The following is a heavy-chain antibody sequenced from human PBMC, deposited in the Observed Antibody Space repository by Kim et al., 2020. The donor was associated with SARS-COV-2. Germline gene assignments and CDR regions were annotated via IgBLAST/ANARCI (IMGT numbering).Heavy chain of an antibody. V-gene: IGHV3-33*05. CDR2: ISYDGSNK. D-gene: IGHD3-10*01. J-gene: IGHJ1*01. CDR1: GFTFSSYG. Sequence: GGSLRLSCAASGFTFSSYGMHWVRQAPGKGLEWVAVISYDGSNKYYADSVKGRFTISRDNSKNTLYLQMNSLRAEDTAVYYCAREGRVRGVIPLFQHWGQGTLVTVSS. CDR3: AREGRVRGVIPLFQH.